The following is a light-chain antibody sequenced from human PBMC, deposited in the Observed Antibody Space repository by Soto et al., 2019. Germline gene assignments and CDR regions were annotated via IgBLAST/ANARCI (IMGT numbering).Light chain of an antibody. CDR1: QSLRSN. V-gene: IGKV3-15*01. J-gene: IGKJ5*01. CDR2: GAS. Sequence: KLITQSPTPLSASPGEKAPPPCRALQSLRSNLAWYQQKPGQAPRLLIYGASTRATGIPARFSGSGSGTEFTLTISSLQSEDFAVYYCQQYNDWPPIPFGQGTRLEIK. CDR3: QQYNDWPPIP.